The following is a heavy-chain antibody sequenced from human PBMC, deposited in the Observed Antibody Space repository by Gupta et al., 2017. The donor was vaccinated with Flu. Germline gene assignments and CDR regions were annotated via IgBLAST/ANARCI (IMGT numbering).Heavy chain of an antibody. V-gene: IGHV3-21*01. CDR3: ARKDNCGGDCYSFDY. CDR2: ISSSGSYI. CDR1: GFTFSSYN. D-gene: IGHD2-21*02. J-gene: IGHJ4*02. Sequence: EVQLVESGGGLVKPGVSLRLSCAASGFTFSSYNMNGVRQAPGKGLEWVSSISSSGSYIYYADSVKGRFTISRDSAKNSLYLQMNSLRAEDTAVYYCARKDNCGGDCYSFDYWGQGTLVTVSS.